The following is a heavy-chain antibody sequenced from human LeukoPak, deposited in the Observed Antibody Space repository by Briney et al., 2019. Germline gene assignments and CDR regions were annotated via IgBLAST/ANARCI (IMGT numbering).Heavy chain of an antibody. J-gene: IGHJ4*02. CDR3: AGHGDHTYYYDNHGRGSFDY. CDR1: GGSLSHYY. D-gene: IGHD3-22*01. CDR2: IYDTGST. Sequence: SETLSLTCTVSGGSLSHYYWSWIRQPPGKGLEWIGYIYDTGSTKYNPSLKSRVTISVDTSKNQFSLMLSSVTAADTALYYCAGHGDHTYYYDNHGRGSFDYWGQGTLVTVSS. V-gene: IGHV4-59*08.